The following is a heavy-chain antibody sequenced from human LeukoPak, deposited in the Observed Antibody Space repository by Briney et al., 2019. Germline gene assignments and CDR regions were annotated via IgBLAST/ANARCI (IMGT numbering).Heavy chain of an antibody. D-gene: IGHD5-12*01. CDR1: GFTFSTHA. V-gene: IGHV3-30*10. J-gene: IGHJ4*02. Sequence: GRSLRLSCAASGFTFSTHAMHWVRQAPGKGLEWVAVVSHDGNTKYYTDSVKGRFTISRDNSKNTLYLQMNGLRTDDTAVYYCARAIVGTENFDYWGQGTLATVSS. CDR3: ARAIVGTENFDY. CDR2: VSHDGNTK.